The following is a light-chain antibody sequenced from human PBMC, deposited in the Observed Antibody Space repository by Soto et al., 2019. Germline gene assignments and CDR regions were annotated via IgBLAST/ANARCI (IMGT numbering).Light chain of an antibody. CDR1: SSNIGSNY. J-gene: IGLJ7*01. CDR3: SSYAGSSNV. CDR2: SNN. V-gene: IGLV1-47*02. Sequence: QSVLTQPPSASGTPGQRVTISCSGSSSNIGSNYVYWYQQLPGTAPKLLIYSNNQRPSGVPDRFSGSKSGNTASLTVSGLQAEDEADYYCSSYAGSSNVFGTGTQLTVL.